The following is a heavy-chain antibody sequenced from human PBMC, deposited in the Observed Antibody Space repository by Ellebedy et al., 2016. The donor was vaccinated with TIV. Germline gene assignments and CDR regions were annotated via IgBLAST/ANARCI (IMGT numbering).Heavy chain of an antibody. D-gene: IGHD2-15*01. J-gene: IGHJ4*02. V-gene: IGHV3-53*01. CDR1: EFTVSSDY. CDR2: IYSSGGT. CDR3: AKDREVVASRDYFDF. Sequence: GESLKISCVVSEFTVSSDYMSWVRQAPGRGLEWVSTIYSSGGTYYAGSVKGRFAISRDNSKNTLYLQMNSLRAEDTAVYYCAKDREVVASRDYFDFWGQGTLVSVSS.